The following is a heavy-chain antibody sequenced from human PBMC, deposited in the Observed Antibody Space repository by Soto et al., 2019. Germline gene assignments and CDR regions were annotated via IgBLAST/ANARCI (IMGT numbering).Heavy chain of an antibody. CDR1: GGSISSGDYS. CDR2: IYHSGSA. V-gene: IGHV4-30-2*01. J-gene: IGHJ4*02. CDR3: ARGTPFGR. D-gene: IGHD3-3*01. Sequence: SETLSLTCAVSGGSISSGDYSWSWIRQPPGKGLECIGYIYHSGSAYYNPSLKSRVTISVDTSKNQFSLKLSSVTAADTAVYYCARGTPFGRWGQGTLDTVSS.